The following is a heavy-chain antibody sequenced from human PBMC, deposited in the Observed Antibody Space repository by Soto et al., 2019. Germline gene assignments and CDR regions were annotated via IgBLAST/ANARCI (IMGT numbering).Heavy chain of an antibody. CDR3: ERVVSSSSSLDY. D-gene: IGHD6-6*01. CDR1: GGTFSSYT. Sequence: QVQLVQSGAEVKKPGSSVKVSCKASGGTFSSYTISWVRQAPGQGLEWMGRMIPIIGIANYAQKFQGRVTITADKSTITAYMELSSLRSEDTAVYYCERVVSSSSSLDYWGQGTLVTVSS. J-gene: IGHJ4*02. CDR2: MIPIIGIA. V-gene: IGHV1-69*02.